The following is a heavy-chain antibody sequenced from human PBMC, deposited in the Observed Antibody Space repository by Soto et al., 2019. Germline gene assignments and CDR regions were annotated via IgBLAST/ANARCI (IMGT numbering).Heavy chain of an antibody. CDR3: ARGWELSYYYGMDV. CDR2: MNPNSGNT. V-gene: IGHV1-8*01. Sequence: QVQLVQSGAEVKKPGASVKVSCKASGYTFTRYDINWVRQATGQGLEWMGWMNPNSGNTGYAQKFQGRVTMTRNTSISTAYMELSSLRSEDTAVYYCARGWELSYYYGMDVWGQGTTVTVSS. D-gene: IGHD1-26*01. J-gene: IGHJ6*02. CDR1: GYTFTRYD.